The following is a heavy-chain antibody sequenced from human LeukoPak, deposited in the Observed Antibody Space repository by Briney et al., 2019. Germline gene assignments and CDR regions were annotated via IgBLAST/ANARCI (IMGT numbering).Heavy chain of an antibody. CDR3: AKGGDGYNPIVDY. D-gene: IGHD5-24*01. J-gene: IGHJ4*02. V-gene: IGHV3-7*03. Sequence: QSGGSLRLSCAASGFTFSSYWMSWVRQAPGKGLEWVANIKQDGSEKYYVDSVKGRFTISSDNAKNSLYLQMNSLRAEDTAVYYCAKGGDGYNPIVDYWGRGTLVTVSS. CDR2: IKQDGSEK. CDR1: GFTFSSYW.